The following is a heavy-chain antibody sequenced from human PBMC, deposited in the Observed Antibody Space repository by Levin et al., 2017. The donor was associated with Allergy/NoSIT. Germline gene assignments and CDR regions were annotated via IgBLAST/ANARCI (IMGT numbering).Heavy chain of an antibody. CDR3: ARPANGYSSSWYLDY. V-gene: IGHV3-33*01. Sequence: GGSLRLFCAASGFTFSNYGMHWVRQAPGKGLEWVAVIWYDGTNKYYADSVKGRFTISRDNSKNTLYLQMNSLRAEDTAVYYCARPANGYSSSWYLDYWGQGTLVTVSS. CDR2: IWYDGTNK. CDR1: GFTFSNYG. J-gene: IGHJ4*02. D-gene: IGHD6-13*01.